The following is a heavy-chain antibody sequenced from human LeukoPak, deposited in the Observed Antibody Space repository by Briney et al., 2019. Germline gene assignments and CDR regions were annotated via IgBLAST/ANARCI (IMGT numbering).Heavy chain of an antibody. CDR2: INAGNGNT. CDR1: GYTFTSYA. D-gene: IGHD2-2*03. J-gene: IGHJ4*02. V-gene: IGHV1-3*01. Sequence: ASVKVSCKASGYTFTSYAMHWVRQAPGQRLEWMGWINAGNGNTKYSQKFQGRVTITRDTSASTAYMELSSLRSEDTAVYYCARAGYCSSTSCYQEPVDCWGQGTLVTVSS. CDR3: ARAGYCSSTSCYQEPVDC.